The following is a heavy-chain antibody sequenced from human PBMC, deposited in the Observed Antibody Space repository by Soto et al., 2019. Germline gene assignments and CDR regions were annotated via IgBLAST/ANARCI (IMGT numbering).Heavy chain of an antibody. J-gene: IGHJ4*02. Sequence: QVQLVQSGTEVTKPGSSVKVSCKASGGTFRNYPINWVRQAPGHGLEWMGSIFPLTDIPDYAQNFQARLTISADKSTSTAYMELSSLTSDDTAMYFCARGPLVVLNYFESWGQGTLFTFSS. CDR1: GGTFRNYP. V-gene: IGHV1-69*02. CDR3: ARGPLVVLNYFES. CDR2: IFPLTDIP.